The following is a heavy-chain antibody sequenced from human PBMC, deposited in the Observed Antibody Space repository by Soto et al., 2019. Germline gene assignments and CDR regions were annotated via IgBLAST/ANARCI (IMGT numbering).Heavy chain of an antibody. J-gene: IGHJ4*02. V-gene: IGHV3-23*01. D-gene: IGHD3-10*01. Sequence: EVQLLESGGGLVQPGGSLRLSCAASGFTFSSYAMSWVHQAPGKGLEWVSAISGSGGSTYYADSVKGRFTISRDNSKNTLYLQMNSLRAEDTAVYYCAKGLWFGELGFVDYWGQGTLVTVSS. CDR3: AKGLWFGELGFVDY. CDR1: GFTFSSYA. CDR2: ISGSGGST.